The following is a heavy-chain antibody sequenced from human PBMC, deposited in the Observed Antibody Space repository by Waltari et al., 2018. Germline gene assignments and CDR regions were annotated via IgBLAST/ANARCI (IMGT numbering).Heavy chain of an antibody. Sequence: QVQLQESGPGLVKPSETLSLTCTVSGGSISSYYWSWIRQPPGKGLEWIGYIYYSGSTNYNPSLKSRVTISVDTSKNQFSLKLSSVTAADTAVYYCARVYGDYAYYFDYWGQGTLVIVSS. V-gene: IGHV4-59*01. CDR3: ARVYGDYAYYFDY. CDR1: GGSISSYY. D-gene: IGHD4-17*01. J-gene: IGHJ4*02. CDR2: IYYSGST.